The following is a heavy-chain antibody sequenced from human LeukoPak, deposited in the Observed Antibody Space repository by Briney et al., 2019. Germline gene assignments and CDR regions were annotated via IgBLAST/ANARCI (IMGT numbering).Heavy chain of an antibody. J-gene: IGHJ6*02. CDR2: IIPILGIA. Sequence: GASVKVSCKASGGTFSSYAISWVRQAPGQGLEWMGRIIPILGIANYAQKFQGRVTITADKSTSTAYMELSSLRSEDTAVYYCARGADYALYGMDVWGQGTTVTVSS. CDR3: ARGADYALYGMDV. V-gene: IGHV1-69*04. D-gene: IGHD4-17*01. CDR1: GGTFSSYA.